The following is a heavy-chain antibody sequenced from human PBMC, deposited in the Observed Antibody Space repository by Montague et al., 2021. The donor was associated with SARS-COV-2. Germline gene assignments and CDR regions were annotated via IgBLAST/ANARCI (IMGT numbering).Heavy chain of an antibody. CDR2: IFYTGST. J-gene: IGHJ4*02. CDR1: GGSTSNYY. V-gene: IGHV4-59*08. D-gene: IGHD4-17*01. Sequence: SETLSLTCSVSGGSTSNYYWTWIRQSPGKGLQWIGYIFYTGSTKFNPSLKSRVSMSVDTSNNQFSLKLTSVTAADTAMYYCARADYGDYHHFDFWGQGTLVTVSS. CDR3: ARADYGDYHHFDF.